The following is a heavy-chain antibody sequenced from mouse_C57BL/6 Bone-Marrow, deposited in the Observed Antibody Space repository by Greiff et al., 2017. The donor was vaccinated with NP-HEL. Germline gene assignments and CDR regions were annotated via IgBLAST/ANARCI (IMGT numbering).Heavy chain of an antibody. V-gene: IGHV1-76*01. CDR3: ASQFAY. CDR1: GYTFTDYY. CDR2: IYPGSGNT. Sequence: QVQLQQSGAGLVRPGASVKLSCKASGYTFTDYYINWVKQRPGQGLEWIARIYPGSGNTYYNEKFKGKATLTAEKSSSTAYMQLSSLTSEDSAVYFCASQFAYWGQGTLVTVSA. J-gene: IGHJ3*01.